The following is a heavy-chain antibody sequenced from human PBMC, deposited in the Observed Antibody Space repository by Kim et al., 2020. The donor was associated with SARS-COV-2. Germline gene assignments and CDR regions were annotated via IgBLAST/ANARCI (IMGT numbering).Heavy chain of an antibody. D-gene: IGHD3-22*01. CDR3: ARDYPYYYDSSGYWRFGWFDP. Sequence: ASVKVSCKASGYTFTGYYMHWVRQAPGQGLEWMGWINPNSGGTNYAQKFQGRVTMTRDTSISTAYMELSRLRSDDTAVYYCARDYPYYYDSSGYWRFGWFDPWGQGTLVTVSS. J-gene: IGHJ5*02. CDR1: GYTFTGYY. CDR2: INPNSGGT. V-gene: IGHV1-2*02.